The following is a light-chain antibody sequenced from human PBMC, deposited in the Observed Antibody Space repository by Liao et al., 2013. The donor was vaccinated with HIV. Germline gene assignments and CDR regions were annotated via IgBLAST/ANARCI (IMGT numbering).Light chain of an antibody. CDR3: QAWDSDSYV. J-gene: IGLJ1*01. CDR2: QDN. V-gene: IGLV3-1*01. Sequence: SSDLTQPSSVSVSPGQTASITCSGNKLGNKYVCWYQHKPGQSPVVVIYQDNKRPSGIPERFSGSNSGNTATLTISGTQAMDEADYYCQAWDSDSYVFGTGTKVTV. CDR1: KLGNKY.